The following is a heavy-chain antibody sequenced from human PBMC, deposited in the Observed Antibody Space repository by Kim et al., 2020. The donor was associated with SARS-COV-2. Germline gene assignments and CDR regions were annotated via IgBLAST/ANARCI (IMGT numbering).Heavy chain of an antibody. V-gene: IGHV1-3*01. J-gene: IGHJ4*02. CDR3: ARDNGAYILHF. CDR1: GYTFTGYA. Sequence: ASVKVSCKASGYTFTGYAIFWVRQAPGQGLEWMGYINGGRGDTEYSQKFQDRVTITRDISANTAYMELSSLKSEDTAVYYCARDNGAYILHFWGQGTLVTVSS. D-gene: IGHD2-8*01. CDR2: INGGRGDT.